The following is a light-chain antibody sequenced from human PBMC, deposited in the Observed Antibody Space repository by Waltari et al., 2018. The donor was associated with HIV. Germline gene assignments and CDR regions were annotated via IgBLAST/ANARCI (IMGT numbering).Light chain of an antibody. CDR1: SSDVGGYEH. J-gene: IGLJ6*01. CDR3: ASYGDTNRVL. V-gene: IGLV2-8*01. CDR2: EVN. Sequence: QSALPQPPSASGSLGQSVTISCTGTSSDVGGYEHVPWYQHHPDKAPKLIIYEVNKRPSGVPDRFSGSKSDNTASLTVAGLQDDDEAHYYCASYGDTNRVLFGGGTRVTVL.